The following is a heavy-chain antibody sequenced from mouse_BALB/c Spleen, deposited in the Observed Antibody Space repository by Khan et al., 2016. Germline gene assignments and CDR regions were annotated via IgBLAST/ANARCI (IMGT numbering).Heavy chain of an antibody. J-gene: IGHJ4*01. Sequence: QVQLQQSGAELVRPGTSVKISCKASGYTFTNYWLGWVKQRPGHGLEWIGDIYPGGGYPNYPEKFKGKATLPADTSSSPAYMQLSSLTSEDSAVYFCARARGDYRGVYAMDDWGQGTAGTVSS. CDR2: IYPGGGYP. CDR1: GYTFTNYW. D-gene: IGHD2-14*01. CDR3: ARARGDYRGVYAMDD. V-gene: IGHV1-63*02.